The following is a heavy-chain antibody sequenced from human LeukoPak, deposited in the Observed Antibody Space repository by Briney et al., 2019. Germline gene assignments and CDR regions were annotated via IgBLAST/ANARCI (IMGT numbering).Heavy chain of an antibody. CDR3: ARGPSYSSGFGN. CDR2: ISGSGGST. Sequence: QSGGSLRLSCAASGFTFSSYAMSWVRQAPGKGLEWVSAISGSGGSTYYADSVKGRFTISRDNSKSTLYLQMNSLRVEDTAVYYCARGPSYSSGFGNWGQGTLVTVSS. J-gene: IGHJ4*02. CDR1: GFTFSSYA. V-gene: IGHV3-23*01. D-gene: IGHD6-19*01.